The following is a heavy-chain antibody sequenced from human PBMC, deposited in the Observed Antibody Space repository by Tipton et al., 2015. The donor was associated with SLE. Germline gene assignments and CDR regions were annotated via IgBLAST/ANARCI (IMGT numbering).Heavy chain of an antibody. CDR1: GDSISGSSDY. J-gene: IGHJ3*02. Sequence: TLSLTCTVSGDSISGSSDYWGWIRRPPGKGLEWIGEINHSGSTNYNPSLKSRVTISVDTSKNQFSLKLSSVTAAETAVYYCARRTTRSSGYFGAFDIWGQGTMVTVSS. D-gene: IGHD3-22*01. V-gene: IGHV4-39*01. CDR3: ARRTTRSSGYFGAFDI. CDR2: INHSGST.